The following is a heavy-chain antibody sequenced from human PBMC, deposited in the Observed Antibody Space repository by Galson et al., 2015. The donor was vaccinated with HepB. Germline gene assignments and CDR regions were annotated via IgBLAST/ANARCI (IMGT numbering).Heavy chain of an antibody. V-gene: IGHV3-7*03. CDR2: IKQDGSEK. D-gene: IGHD3-22*01. CDR3: TKHNYFDSSGYYGDYYYYYYMDV. CDR1: GFTFSSYW. Sequence: SLRLSCAASGFTFSSYWMSWVRQAPGKGLEWVANIKQDGSEKYYVDSVKGRFTISRDNAKNSLYLQMNSLRAEDTAVYYCTKHNYFDSSGYYGDYYYYYYMDVWGKGTTVTVSS. J-gene: IGHJ6*03.